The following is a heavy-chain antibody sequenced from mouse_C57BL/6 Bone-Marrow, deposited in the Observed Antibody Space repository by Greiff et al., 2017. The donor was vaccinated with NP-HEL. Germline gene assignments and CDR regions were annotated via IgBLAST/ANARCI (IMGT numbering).Heavy chain of an antibody. CDR2: IDPSDSYP. D-gene: IGHD1-1*01. V-gene: IGHV1-50*01. Sequence: QVQLQQPGAELVKPGASVKLSCKASGYTFTSYWMQWVKQRPGQGLEWIGEIDPSDSYPNYNEKFTSQATLTVDTSSSTAYMQLSSLTSEDSAVYYCAREGLLATVVEDYAMDDWGQGTSVTGSS. J-gene: IGHJ4*01. CDR3: AREGLLATVVEDYAMDD. CDR1: GYTFTSYW.